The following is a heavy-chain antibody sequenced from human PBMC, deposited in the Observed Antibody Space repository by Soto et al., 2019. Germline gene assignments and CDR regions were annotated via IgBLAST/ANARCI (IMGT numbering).Heavy chain of an antibody. D-gene: IGHD1-26*01. CDR1: GFTFSDYY. J-gene: IGHJ4*02. Sequence: GGSLRLSCAASGFTFSDYYMSWIRQAPGKGLEWVSYISSSGSTIYYADSVKGRSTISRDNAKNSLYLQMNSLRAEDTAVYYCARASGSYATPLFDYWGQGTLVTVSS. CDR2: ISSSGSTI. V-gene: IGHV3-11*01. CDR3: ARASGSYATPLFDY.